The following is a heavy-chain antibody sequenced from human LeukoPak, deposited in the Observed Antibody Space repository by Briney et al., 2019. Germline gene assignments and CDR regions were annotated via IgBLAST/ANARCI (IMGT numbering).Heavy chain of an antibody. CDR1: GGTTDDYG. D-gene: IGHD6-13*01. V-gene: IGHV3-20*04. J-gene: IGHJ4*02. CDR2: INWDGTNT. Sequence: GGSLRLSCAVAGGTTDDYGMSWARQAPGKVLEWVSGINWDGTNTYYAESVKGRFTISRDSAEKSLYLHMNSLRDDDTAFYYCVEALSSNWYIFDYWGQGTLVTVSS. CDR3: VEALSSNWYIFDY.